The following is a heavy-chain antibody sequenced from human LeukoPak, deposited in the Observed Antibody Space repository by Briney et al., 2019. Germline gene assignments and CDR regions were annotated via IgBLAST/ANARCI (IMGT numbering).Heavy chain of an antibody. J-gene: IGHJ5*02. CDR1: GGTFSSYA. CDR3: ATFHHDSSGYYYGGWFDP. V-gene: IGHV1-69*13. CDR2: IIPIFGTA. D-gene: IGHD3-22*01. Sequence: ASVKVSCKASGGTFSSYAISWVRQAPGQGLEWMGGIIPIFGTANYAQKFQGRVTITADESTSTAYMELSSLRSEDTAVYYCATFHHDSSGYYYGGWFDPWGQGTLVTVSS.